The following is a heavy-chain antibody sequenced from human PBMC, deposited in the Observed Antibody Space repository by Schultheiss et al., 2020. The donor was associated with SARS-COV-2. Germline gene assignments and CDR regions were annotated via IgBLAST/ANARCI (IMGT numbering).Heavy chain of an antibody. Sequence: LSCAASGFTFSSYSMNWVRQAPGKGLEWVSSISSSSSYIYYADSVKGRFTISRDNAKNSLYLQMNSLRAEDTAVYYCARDSNYYDFWSGYLGFDYWGQGTLVTVSS. CDR1: GFTFSSYS. J-gene: IGHJ4*02. CDR2: ISSSSSYI. V-gene: IGHV3-21*01. D-gene: IGHD3-3*01. CDR3: ARDSNYYDFWSGYLGFDY.